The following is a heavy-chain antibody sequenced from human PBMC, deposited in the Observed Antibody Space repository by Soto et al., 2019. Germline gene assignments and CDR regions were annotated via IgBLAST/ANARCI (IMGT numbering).Heavy chain of an antibody. CDR2: IKQDGSEK. J-gene: IGHJ6*03. Sequence: GGSLRLSCAASGFTFSSYWMSWVRQAPGKGLEWVANIKQDGSEKYYVDSVKGRFTISRDNAKNSLYLQMNSLRAEDTAVYYCATDDTYYYYYYMDVWGKGTTVTVSS. CDR1: GFTFSSYW. CDR3: ATDDTYYYYYYMDV. V-gene: IGHV3-7*01.